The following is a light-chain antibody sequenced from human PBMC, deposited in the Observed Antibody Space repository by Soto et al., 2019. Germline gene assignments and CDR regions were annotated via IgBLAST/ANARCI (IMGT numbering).Light chain of an antibody. J-gene: IGKJ2*01. CDR2: GAS. CDR3: QQSFSTPPS. V-gene: IGKV1-39*01. Sequence: IQMTQSPSSLSTSVGDRVTITCRSNQSIVNYLNWYQHKPGRAPKLPISGASTLQNAVPSRFSGSGSGTDFVLTINTLQAEDFATYYCQQSFSTPPSFGQGTKVDIK. CDR1: QSIVNY.